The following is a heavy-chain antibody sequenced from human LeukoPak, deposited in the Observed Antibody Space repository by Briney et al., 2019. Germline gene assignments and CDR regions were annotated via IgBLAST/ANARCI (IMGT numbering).Heavy chain of an antibody. CDR1: GYSFMNYL. J-gene: IGHJ4*02. CDR2: IYPDDSDT. Sequence: GESLKISFEGSGYSFMNYLIGWVRQMPGKGLEWMGAIYPDDSDTRYSPSFQGQVTISADKSIGTAYLQWNSPKASDTAMYYRAMGGDSGTSCYRCFSCWGQGTLVTVPS. V-gene: IGHV5-51*01. CDR3: AMGGDSGTSCYRCFSC. D-gene: IGHD2-2*01.